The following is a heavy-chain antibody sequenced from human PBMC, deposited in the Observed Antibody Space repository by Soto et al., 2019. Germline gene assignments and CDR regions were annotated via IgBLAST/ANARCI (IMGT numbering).Heavy chain of an antibody. J-gene: IGHJ5*02. V-gene: IGHV4-34*01. CDR1: GGSFSCYY. D-gene: IGHD3-22*01. Sequence: SETLSLTCAVYGGSFSCYYWSWIRQPPGKGLEWIGEINHSGSTNYNPSLKSRVTISVDTSKNQFSLKLSPVTAADTAVYYCATTYYYDSSGYYNWFDPWGQGTLVTVSS. CDR3: ATTYYYDSSGYYNWFDP. CDR2: INHSGST.